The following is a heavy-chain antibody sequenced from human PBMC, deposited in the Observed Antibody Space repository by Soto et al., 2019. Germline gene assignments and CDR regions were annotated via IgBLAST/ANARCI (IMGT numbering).Heavy chain of an antibody. V-gene: IGHV1-69*01. J-gene: IGHJ4*02. D-gene: IGHD3-16*01. CDR1: GGSFSSYG. CDR3: ARGGDVEY. Sequence: QVQLVQSGAEVKKPGSSVKVSCKASGGSFSSYGYSWVRQAPGQGLEWMGGIIPIFGTANYAQRFQGRVTITADESTSTAYLELSSLRSDDTAVYWCARGGDVEYWGQGTLVTVSS. CDR2: IIPIFGTA.